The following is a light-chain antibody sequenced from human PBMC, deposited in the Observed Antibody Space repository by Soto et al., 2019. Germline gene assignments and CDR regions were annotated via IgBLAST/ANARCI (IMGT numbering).Light chain of an antibody. Sequence: IVLTQSPATLSLSPGERATLSWRASQSVSSNYLAWYQQKPGQAPRLLIYGASSRATGIPDRFSGSGSGTDFTLTISSLEPEDFAVYYCQQRSNWITFGGGTKVDIK. CDR1: QSVSSNY. CDR2: GAS. V-gene: IGKV3D-20*02. J-gene: IGKJ4*01. CDR3: QQRSNWIT.